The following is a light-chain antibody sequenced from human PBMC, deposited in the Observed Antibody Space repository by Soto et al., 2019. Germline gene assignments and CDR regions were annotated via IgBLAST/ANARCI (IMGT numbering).Light chain of an antibody. CDR1: PSVSGSN. V-gene: IGKV3-20*01. J-gene: IGKJ4*01. CDR2: GAS. CDR3: QQYGNSPLT. Sequence: EIVLTQSPGTLSLSPGERATLSCRASPSVSGSNLAWYQQKPGQAPRLLIFGASTRAPGIPDRFSGSGSGTDFTLTISKLEPEDFALFYCQQYGNSPLTFGGGTKVEIK.